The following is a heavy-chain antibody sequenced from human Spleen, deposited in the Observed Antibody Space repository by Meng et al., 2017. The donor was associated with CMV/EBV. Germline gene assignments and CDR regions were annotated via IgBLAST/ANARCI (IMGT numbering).Heavy chain of an antibody. CDR2: IYYSGST. Sequence: TCTVSGVSISSGDYYWSWIRQPPGKGLEWIGHIYYSGSTYYNPSLKSRISTSIDTSKNQFSLNLSSVTAADTAVYYCARGMSATGDSWGQGTLVTVSS. CDR1: GVSISSGDYY. CDR3: ARGMSATGDS. J-gene: IGHJ4*02. D-gene: IGHD3-9*01. V-gene: IGHV4-30-4*08.